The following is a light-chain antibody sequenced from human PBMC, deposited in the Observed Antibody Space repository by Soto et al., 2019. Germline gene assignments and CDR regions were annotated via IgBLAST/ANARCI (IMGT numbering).Light chain of an antibody. CDR1: SSNIGTPYD. V-gene: IGLV1-40*01. CDR2: GNS. J-gene: IGLJ2*01. Sequence: QSVLTQPPSVSGAPGQRVTISCTGSSSNIGTPYDVHWYQQLPGPAPKLLIYGNSNRPSGVPDRLSGSKSGTSASLAITGLQAEDEADYYCQSYDSSLSGYVIFGGGTKLTVL. CDR3: QSYDSSLSGYVI.